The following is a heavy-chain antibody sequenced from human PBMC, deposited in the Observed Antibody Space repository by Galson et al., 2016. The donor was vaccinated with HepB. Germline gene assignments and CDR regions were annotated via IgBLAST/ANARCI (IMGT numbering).Heavy chain of an antibody. CDR1: GFIFRNYW. CDR3: ARAISGSYDF. V-gene: IGHV3-7*01. J-gene: IGHJ4*02. D-gene: IGHD1-26*01. Sequence: SLRLSCAASGFIFRNYWMTWVRPAPGKGLEWVANINRDGSEKYYMHSVRGRFTISRDSAKNLVFLHMNSLRGEDTAVYHCARAISGSYDFWGQGILVTVSS. CDR2: INRDGSEK.